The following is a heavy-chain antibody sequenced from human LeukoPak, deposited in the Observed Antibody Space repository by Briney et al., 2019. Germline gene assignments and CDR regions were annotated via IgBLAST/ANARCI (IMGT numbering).Heavy chain of an antibody. J-gene: IGHJ4*02. CDR1: GFTFSSYS. CDR2: ISSSSSTI. CDR3: AKPRSERGTSCYG. Sequence: PGRSLRLSCAASGFTFSSYSMNWVRQAPGKGLEWVSYISSSSSTIYYADSVKGRFTISRDNAKNSLYLQMNSLRAEDTAVYYCAKPRSERGTSCYGWGQGILVTVSS. V-gene: IGHV3-48*01. D-gene: IGHD2-2*01.